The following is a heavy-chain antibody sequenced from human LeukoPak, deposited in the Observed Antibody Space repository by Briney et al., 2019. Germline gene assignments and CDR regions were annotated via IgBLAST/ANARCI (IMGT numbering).Heavy chain of an antibody. CDR1: GYSFDKFG. CDR2: ISAYSGKT. V-gene: IGHV1-18*01. Sequence: ASVKVSCKASGYSFDKFGISWVRQAPGQGLEWMGWISAYSGKTDSAQKVQDRVTMTTDNSTSTAYLELRSLRADDTAVYFCVRVGSAYGDPLEFDLWGQGTLVTVSS. D-gene: IGHD2-21*01. CDR3: VRVGSAYGDPLEFDL. J-gene: IGHJ5*02.